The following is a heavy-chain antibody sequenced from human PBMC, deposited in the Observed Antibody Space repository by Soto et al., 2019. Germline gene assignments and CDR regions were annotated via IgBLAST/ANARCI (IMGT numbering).Heavy chain of an antibody. D-gene: IGHD4-17*01. J-gene: IGHJ5*02. Sequence: ASVKVSFKASGFSFSDDFMHWVRQAPGQGLELMGIINPSGDSRNYAQKFQGRVTITRDTSTSTGYMDLSSLRYEDTAVYYCASDSSQNYGTPGPSSWFPPWGQRTPVTDSS. CDR3: ASDSSQNYGTPGPSSWFPP. CDR2: INPSGDSR. V-gene: IGHV1-46*01. CDR1: GFSFSDDF.